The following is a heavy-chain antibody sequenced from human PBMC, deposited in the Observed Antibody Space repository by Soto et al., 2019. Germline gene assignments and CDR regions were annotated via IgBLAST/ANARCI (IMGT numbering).Heavy chain of an antibody. CDR1: GYTFTSYD. CDR3: ARDLPGYTTAWDDY. Sequence: ASVKVSCKASGYTFTSYDINWVRQATGQGLEWMGWMNPNSGSTGYAQKFQGRVTMTRNTSISTAYMELSSLRSEDTAVYYCARDLPGYTTAWDDYWGQGTLVTVSS. V-gene: IGHV1-8*01. D-gene: IGHD2-2*02. CDR2: MNPNSGST. J-gene: IGHJ4*02.